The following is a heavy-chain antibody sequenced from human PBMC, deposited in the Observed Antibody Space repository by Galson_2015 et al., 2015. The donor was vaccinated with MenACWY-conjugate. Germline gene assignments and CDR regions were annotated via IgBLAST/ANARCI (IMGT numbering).Heavy chain of an antibody. V-gene: IGHV3-23*01. Sequence: SLRLSCAASGFIFSSHGMSWVRQAPGKGLEWVSAIRSSGGKTYYADSVKGRFTISRDNSENTLYLQMNSLRAEDTAVYYCARDHILTGHILDYWGQGNLVTVSS. CDR3: ARDHILTGHILDY. J-gene: IGHJ4*02. D-gene: IGHD3-9*01. CDR2: IRSSGGKT. CDR1: GFIFSSHG.